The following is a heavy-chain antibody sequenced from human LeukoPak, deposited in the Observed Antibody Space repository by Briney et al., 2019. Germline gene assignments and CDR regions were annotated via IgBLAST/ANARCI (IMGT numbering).Heavy chain of an antibody. Sequence: SETLSLTCTVSGGSISSSSYYWGWIRQPPGKGLEWIGSIYYSGSTYYNPSLKSRVTISVDTSKNQFSLKLSSVTAADTAVYYCARLTTYYDFWSGSQGYFDLWGRGTLVTVSS. CDR3: ARLTTYYDFWSGSQGYFDL. V-gene: IGHV4-39*01. J-gene: IGHJ2*01. D-gene: IGHD3-3*01. CDR1: GGSISSSSYY. CDR2: IYYSGST.